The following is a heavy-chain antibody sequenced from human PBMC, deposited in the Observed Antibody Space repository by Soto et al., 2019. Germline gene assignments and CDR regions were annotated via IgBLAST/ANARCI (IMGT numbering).Heavy chain of an antibody. CDR1: VGTFSTHA. D-gene: IGHD2-15*01. Sequence: SVKVSCKGSVGTFSTHAIIWVRQAPGHGLEWMGGIIPISGTTYYTQKFQGRVTITADEPTSTAFMELSSLKSDDTAVFYCARGYCSGGNCYSGMDVWGQGTMVTVSS. CDR2: IIPISGTT. CDR3: ARGYCSGGNCYSGMDV. J-gene: IGHJ6*02. V-gene: IGHV1-69*13.